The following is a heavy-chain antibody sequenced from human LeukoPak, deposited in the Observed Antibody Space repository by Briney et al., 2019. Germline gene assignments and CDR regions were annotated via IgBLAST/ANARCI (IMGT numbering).Heavy chain of an antibody. Sequence: GGSLRLSCAASGFTFSSYGMHWVRQAPGKGLEWVAVISYDGSNKYYADSVKGRFTISRDNSKNTLYLQMNSLRAEDTAVYYCAKDHSSSYFDYWGQGTLVTVSS. J-gene: IGHJ4*02. D-gene: IGHD6-6*01. CDR2: ISYDGSNK. CDR3: AKDHSSSYFDY. V-gene: IGHV3-30*18. CDR1: GFTFSSYG.